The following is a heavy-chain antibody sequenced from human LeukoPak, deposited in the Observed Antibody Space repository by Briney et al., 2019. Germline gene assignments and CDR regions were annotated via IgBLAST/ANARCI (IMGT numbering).Heavy chain of an antibody. CDR3: ARDYPGLAIFAYMDV. CDR2: ISAYNGNT. J-gene: IGHJ6*03. CDR1: GYTFTSYG. V-gene: IGHV1-18*01. Sequence: ASVKVSCKASGYTFTSYGISWVRQAPGQGLEWMGWISAYNGNTNYAQKLQGRVTMTTDTSTSTAYMELRSLRSDDTAVCYCARDYPGLAIFAYMDVWGKGTTVTVSS. D-gene: IGHD3-3*01.